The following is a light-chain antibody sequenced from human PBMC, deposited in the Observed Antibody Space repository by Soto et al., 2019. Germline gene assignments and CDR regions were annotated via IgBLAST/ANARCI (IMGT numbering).Light chain of an antibody. CDR2: GAS. V-gene: IGKV3-15*01. J-gene: IGKJ2*01. CDR3: QQYNNYPPYS. CDR1: QSVSSN. Sequence: EIVMTQSPATLSVSPGERATLSCRASQSVSSNLAWYQQKPGQAPRLLIYGASTRATGIPVRFSGSGSGKEFTLTISSLQSEDFAVYYCQQYNNYPPYSFRQGTKLEIK.